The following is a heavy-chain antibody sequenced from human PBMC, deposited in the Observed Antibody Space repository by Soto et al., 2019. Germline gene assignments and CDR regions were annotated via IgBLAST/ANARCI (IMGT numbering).Heavy chain of an antibody. J-gene: IGHJ6*02. D-gene: IGHD2-21*01. CDR3: AREAIPQINYYGTDV. CDR2: ISAYNGKI. Sequence: ASVKVSCKASGYTFTNYGISWVRQAPGQGLEWIGWISAYNGKIDYAQKVQGRVTLTTDTSTSIAFMELRRLRSDDTAVYYCAREAIPQINYYGTDVWSQGTTVTVSS. CDR1: GYTFTNYG. V-gene: IGHV1-18*01.